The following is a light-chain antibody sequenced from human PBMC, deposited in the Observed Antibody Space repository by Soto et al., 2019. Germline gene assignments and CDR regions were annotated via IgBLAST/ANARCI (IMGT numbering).Light chain of an antibody. J-gene: IGKJ1*01. CDR2: KAS. CDR3: QHLS. V-gene: IGKV1-5*03. CDR1: QTINRW. Sequence: DIQMTQSPSTLSASVGDRVTITCRASQTINRWLAWYQQKPGEVPKLLIYKASVLESGVPSRFSGSGSGTEFTLTISRLQPEDAATYYCQHLSFGQGTKVDLK.